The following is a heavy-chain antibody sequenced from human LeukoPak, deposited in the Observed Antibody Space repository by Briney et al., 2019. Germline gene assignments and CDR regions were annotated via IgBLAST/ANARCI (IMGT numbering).Heavy chain of an antibody. D-gene: IGHD3-22*01. CDR2: ISYDGSNK. CDR1: GLTFSSYG. Sequence: GGSLRLSCAASGLTFSSYGMHWVRQAPGKGLEWVAVISYDGSNKYYADSVKGRFTISRDNSKNTLYLQMNSPRAEDTAVYYCAKDRSSSGLDWLDYWGQGTLVTVSS. CDR3: AKDRSSSGLDWLDY. J-gene: IGHJ4*02. V-gene: IGHV3-30*18.